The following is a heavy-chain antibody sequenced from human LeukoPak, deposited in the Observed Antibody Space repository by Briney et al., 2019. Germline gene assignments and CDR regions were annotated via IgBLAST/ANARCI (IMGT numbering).Heavy chain of an antibody. CDR1: GFTFSSYS. J-gene: IGHJ4*02. Sequence: PGGSLRLSCAASGFTFSSYSMNWVRQAPGKGLEWVSSISSSSSYIYYADSVKGRFTISRDNAKNSLYLQMNSLRAEDTAVYYCARDYDSSGYYDYWGQGTLVTVSS. CDR3: ARDYDSSGYYDY. D-gene: IGHD3-22*01. V-gene: IGHV3-21*01. CDR2: ISSSSSYI.